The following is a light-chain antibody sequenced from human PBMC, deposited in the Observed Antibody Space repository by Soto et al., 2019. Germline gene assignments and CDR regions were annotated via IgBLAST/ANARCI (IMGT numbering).Light chain of an antibody. CDR1: SSDVGGYNY. J-gene: IGLJ2*01. CDR3: SSYTSSSTRAVV. Sequence: QSALTQPASVSGSPGQSITISCTGTSSDVGGYNYVSLYQQHPGKAPKLMIYDVSNRPSGVSIPFSGSKSGNTASLTISGPQAEDEAEYYCSSYTSSSTRAVVFGGGTKLTVL. V-gene: IGLV2-14*01. CDR2: DVS.